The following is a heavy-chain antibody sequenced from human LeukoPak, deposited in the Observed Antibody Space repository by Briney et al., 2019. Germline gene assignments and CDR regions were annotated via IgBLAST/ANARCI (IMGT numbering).Heavy chain of an antibody. Sequence: SETLSLTCSVSGGSISSSSCFWGWIRQPPGTGLEWIGSIYYSGSTYYNPSLKSRVTISVDTSKNQFSLKLSSVTAADTAVYYCARIGEYSYGAFDYWGQGTLVTVSS. J-gene: IGHJ4*02. V-gene: IGHV4-39*07. CDR3: ARIGEYSYGAFDY. CDR1: GGSISSSSCF. D-gene: IGHD5-18*01. CDR2: IYYSGST.